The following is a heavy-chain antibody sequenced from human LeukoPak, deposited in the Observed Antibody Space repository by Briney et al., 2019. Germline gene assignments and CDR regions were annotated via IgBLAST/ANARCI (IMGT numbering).Heavy chain of an antibody. D-gene: IGHD3-3*01. Sequence: PGRSLRLFCASSGFTFNTYTMHWVRQAPGKALEWVSSISATSSYIYYADSAKGRFTISRDNAKNSLFLQLNGVRAVYTCVNYCASATVSISISEVVHYNDYSGQGTLVTVSS. CDR3: ASATVSISISEVVHYNDY. CDR2: ISATSSYI. V-gene: IGHV3-21*01. CDR1: GFTFNTYT. J-gene: IGHJ4*02.